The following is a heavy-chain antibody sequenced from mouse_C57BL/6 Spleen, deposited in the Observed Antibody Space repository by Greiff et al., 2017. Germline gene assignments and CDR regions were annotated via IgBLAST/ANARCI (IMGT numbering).Heavy chain of an antibody. V-gene: IGHV5-6*01. D-gene: IGHD4-1*01. CDR1: GFTFSSYG. CDR3: ARDPWAY. CDR2: ISSGGSYT. J-gene: IGHJ3*01. Sequence: EVQRVESGGDLVKPGGSLKLSCAASGFTFSSYGMSWVRQTPDKRLEWVATISSGGSYTYYPDSVKGRFTISRDNAKNTLYLQMSSLKSEDTAMYYCARDPWAYWGQGTLVTVSA.